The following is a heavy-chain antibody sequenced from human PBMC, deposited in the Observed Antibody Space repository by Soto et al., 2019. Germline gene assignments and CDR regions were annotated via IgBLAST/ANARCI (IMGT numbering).Heavy chain of an antibody. Sequence: QVQLVQSGAEVKKPGSSVKVSCKASGGTFSSYAISWVRQAPGQGLEWMGGIIPIFGTANYAQKFQGRVTITADESTSTDYMELSSLRSEDTAVYYCARNIRATNAAGFDVWGQGTTVTVSS. CDR2: IIPIFGTA. D-gene: IGHD1-26*01. J-gene: IGHJ6*02. CDR3: ARNIRATNAAGFDV. V-gene: IGHV1-69*01. CDR1: GGTFSSYA.